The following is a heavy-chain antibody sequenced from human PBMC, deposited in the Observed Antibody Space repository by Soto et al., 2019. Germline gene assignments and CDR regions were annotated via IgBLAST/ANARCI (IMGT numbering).Heavy chain of an antibody. CDR3: ARDFDADSRTDFDY. D-gene: IGHD4-17*01. J-gene: IGHJ4*02. Sequence: QVQLVESAGGLVKPGGSLRLSCATSGIIFSDYYMHWIRQAPGKGLEWISYISGNGRIIQYADSAKGRFTISRDNAQNSLYLQMNSLRAEDTALYFCARDFDADSRTDFDYWGQGTLVTVSS. CDR1: GIIFSDYY. V-gene: IGHV3-11*01. CDR2: ISGNGRII.